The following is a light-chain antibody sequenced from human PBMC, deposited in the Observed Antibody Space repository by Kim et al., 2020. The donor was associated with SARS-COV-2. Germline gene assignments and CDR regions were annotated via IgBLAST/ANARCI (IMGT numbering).Light chain of an antibody. Sequence: DIVMTQSPDSLAVSLGERATINCKSSQSVLYSSNSKSALAWYQQKSGQPPKLLLYWASTRESGVPDRFSGSGSGTDFTLTISGLQAEDVAVYYCHQFFAAPPSFGQVTKLDI. J-gene: IGKJ2*03. CDR2: WAS. V-gene: IGKV4-1*01. CDR3: HQFFAAPPS. CDR1: QSVLYSSNSKSA.